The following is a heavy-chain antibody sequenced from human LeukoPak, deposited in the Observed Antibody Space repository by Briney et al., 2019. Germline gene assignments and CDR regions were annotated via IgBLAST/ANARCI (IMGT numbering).Heavy chain of an antibody. CDR3: AELGITMIGGV. D-gene: IGHD3-10*02. V-gene: IGHV3-48*03. Sequence: GGTLRLSCVVSGFSFSSYGMNWVRQAPGKGLEWVSYISSSGSTIYYADSVKGRFTISRDNAKNSLYLQMNSLRAEDTAVYYCAELGITMIGGVWGKGTTVTISS. CDR2: ISSSGSTI. CDR1: GFSFSSYG. J-gene: IGHJ6*04.